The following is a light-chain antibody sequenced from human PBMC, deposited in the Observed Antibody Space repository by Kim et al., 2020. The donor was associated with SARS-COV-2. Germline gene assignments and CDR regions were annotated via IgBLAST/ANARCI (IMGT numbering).Light chain of an antibody. CDR1: QTFCSSC. Sequence: YPGERAIRSRWGSQTFCSSCLAGYQQKTGQPPRLLIYSAYNRATGIPDRFSGSGSGTDFTLINSRLEPDDVAMYYCQQYGIEPPYKFGQGTKLEI. CDR3: QQYGIEPPYK. CDR2: SAY. J-gene: IGKJ2*01. V-gene: IGKV3-20*01.